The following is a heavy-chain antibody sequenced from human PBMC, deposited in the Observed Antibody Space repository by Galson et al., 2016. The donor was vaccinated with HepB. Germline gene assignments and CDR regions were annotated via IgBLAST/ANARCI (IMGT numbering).Heavy chain of an antibody. CDR1: GGSFSGYY. CDR2: INHSGST. D-gene: IGHD6-19*01. J-gene: IGHJ4*02. V-gene: IGHV4-34*01. CDR3: ARRIAVAGNDY. Sequence: LSLTCAVYGGSFSGYYWSRIRQPPGKGLEWIGEINHSGSTNYSPSLKSRVTISVDTSKNQFSLKLSSVTAADTAVYYCARRIAVAGNDYWGQGTLVTVSS.